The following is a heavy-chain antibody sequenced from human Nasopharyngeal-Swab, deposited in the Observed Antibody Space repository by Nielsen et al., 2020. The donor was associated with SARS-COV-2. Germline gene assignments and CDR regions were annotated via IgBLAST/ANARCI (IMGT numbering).Heavy chain of an antibody. D-gene: IGHD2-2*01. J-gene: IGHJ5*02. V-gene: IGHV1-18*01. CDR2: ISAYNGNT. Sequence: WVRQAPGQGLEWMGWISAYNGNTNYAQKLQGRVTMTRDTSTSTVYMELSSLRSEDTAVYYCARDLADQLLPNWFGPWGQGTLVTVSS. CDR3: ARDLADQLLPNWFGP.